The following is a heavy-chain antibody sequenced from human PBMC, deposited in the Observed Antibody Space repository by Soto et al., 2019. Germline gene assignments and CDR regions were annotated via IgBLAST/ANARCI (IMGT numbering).Heavy chain of an antibody. J-gene: IGHJ3*02. CDR3: ARDSPYDFWSGYSNAFDI. D-gene: IGHD3-3*01. CDR2: IYYIGST. V-gene: IGHV4-31*03. CDR1: GGSISSGGYY. Sequence: SETLSLTCTVSGGSISSGGYYWSWIRQHPGKGLEWIGYIYYIGSTYYNPSLKSRVSISVDTSKNQFSLKLSSVTAADTAVYFCARDSPYDFWSGYSNAFDIWGQGTMVTVSS.